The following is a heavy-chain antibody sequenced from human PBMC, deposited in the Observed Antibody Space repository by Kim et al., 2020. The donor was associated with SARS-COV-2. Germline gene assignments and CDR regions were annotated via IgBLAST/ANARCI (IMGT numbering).Heavy chain of an antibody. CDR1: GFTFSSYG. D-gene: IGHD4-17*01. CDR3: ATGKYGDYVFGY. Sequence: GGSLRLSCAASGFTFSSYGMHWVRQAPGKGLEWVAVISYDGSNKYYADSVKGRFTISRDNSKNTLYLQMNSLRAEDTAVYYCATGKYGDYVFGYWGQGTLVTVSS. CDR2: ISYDGSNK. V-gene: IGHV3-30*03. J-gene: IGHJ4*02.